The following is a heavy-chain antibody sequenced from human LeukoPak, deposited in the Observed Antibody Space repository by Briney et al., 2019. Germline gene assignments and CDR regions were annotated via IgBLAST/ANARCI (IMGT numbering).Heavy chain of an antibody. CDR2: ISRSSYYI. J-gene: IGHJ4*02. D-gene: IGHD6-19*01. Sequence: GGSLRLSCAASGFTFSDYNMNWVRQAPGKGLEWVSSISRSSYYIYYTDSVKGRFTISRDNAKNSVYLQMNSLRAEDTAVYYCAREPKQWLTPIDCWGQGTLVTVSS. V-gene: IGHV3-21*01. CDR3: AREPKQWLTPIDC. CDR1: GFTFSDYN.